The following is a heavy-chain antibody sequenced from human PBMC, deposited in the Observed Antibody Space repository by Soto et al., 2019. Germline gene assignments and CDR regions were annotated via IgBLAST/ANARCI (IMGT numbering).Heavy chain of an antibody. CDR1: GGSISSYY. D-gene: IGHD5-12*01. CDR3: AREMATTPGPLNAFDI. CDR2: IYYSGST. J-gene: IGHJ3*02. V-gene: IGHV4-59*01. Sequence: SETLSLTCTVSGGSISSYYWSWIRQPPGKGLELIGYIYYSGSTNYNPSLKSRVTISVDTSKNQFSLKLSSVTAADTAVYYCAREMATTPGPLNAFDIWGQGTMVTVSS.